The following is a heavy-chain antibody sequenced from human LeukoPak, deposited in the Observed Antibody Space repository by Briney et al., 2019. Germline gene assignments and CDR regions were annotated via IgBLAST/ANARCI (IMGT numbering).Heavy chain of an antibody. D-gene: IGHD4-4*01. CDR1: GGSFSGYY. J-gene: IGHJ5*02. V-gene: IGHV4-34*01. CDR3: ARGLGEQEPTTVTNPNWFDP. Sequence: SETLSLTCAVYGGSFSGYYWSWIRQPPGKGLEWIWEINHSGSTNYNPSLKSRVTISVDTSKNQFSLKLSSVTAADTAVYYCARGLGEQEPTTVTNPNWFDPWGQGTLVTVSS. CDR2: INHSGST.